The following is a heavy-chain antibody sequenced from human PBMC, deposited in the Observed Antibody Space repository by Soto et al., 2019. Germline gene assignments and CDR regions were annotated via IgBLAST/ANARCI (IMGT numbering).Heavy chain of an antibody. J-gene: IGHJ4*02. Sequence: GGSLRLSCAASGFTFSSYWMHWVRQAPGKGLVWVSRINTDGSGTTYADSVKGRLTISRDNAKNTLYLQMNNLRVEDTAVYYCAREGVGYDYWGQGTLVTVSS. CDR3: AREGVGYDY. V-gene: IGHV3-74*01. CDR2: INTDGSGT. CDR1: GFTFSSYW. D-gene: IGHD3-22*01.